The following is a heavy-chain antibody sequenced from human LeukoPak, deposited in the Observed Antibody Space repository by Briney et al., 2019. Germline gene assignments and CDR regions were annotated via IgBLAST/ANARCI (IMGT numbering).Heavy chain of an antibody. V-gene: IGHV4-34*01. CDR1: GGSFSGYY. D-gene: IGHD3-22*01. CDR2: INHSGST. J-gene: IGHJ6*03. CDR3: ARAPLYDSSGYYYGNYYYYMDV. Sequence: SETLPLTCAVYGGSFSGYYWSWIRQPPGKGLEWIGEINHSGSTNYNPSLKSRVTISVDTSKNQFSLKLSSVTAADTAVYYCARAPLYDSSGYYYGNYYYYMDVWGKGTTVTVSS.